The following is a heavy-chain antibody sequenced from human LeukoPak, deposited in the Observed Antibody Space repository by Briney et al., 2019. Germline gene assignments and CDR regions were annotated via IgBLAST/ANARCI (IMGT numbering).Heavy chain of an antibody. CDR1: GFTVSSNY. Sequence: PGGSLRLSCAASGFTVSSNYMSWVRQAPGKGLEWGPVIYSGGSTYYADSVKGRFTISRDNSRNTLYLQMNSLRAEDTAVYYCARVPTTVTTVYFDYWGQGTLVTVSS. CDR2: IYSGGST. D-gene: IGHD4-17*01. CDR3: ARVPTTVTTVYFDY. J-gene: IGHJ4*02. V-gene: IGHV3-53*01.